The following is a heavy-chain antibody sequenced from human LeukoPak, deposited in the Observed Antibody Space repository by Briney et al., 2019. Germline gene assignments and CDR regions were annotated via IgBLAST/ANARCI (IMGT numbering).Heavy chain of an antibody. Sequence: PSETLSLTCTVSGYSISSGYYWGWIRQPPGKGLEWIGSIYHSGSTYYNPSLKSRVTISVDTSKNQFSLKLSSVTAADTAVYYCAGRGGYSGYYSRDHDDYWGQGTLVTVSS. CDR2: IYHSGST. D-gene: IGHD5-12*01. J-gene: IGHJ4*02. CDR3: AGRGGYSGYYSRDHDDY. V-gene: IGHV4-38-2*02. CDR1: GYSISSGYY.